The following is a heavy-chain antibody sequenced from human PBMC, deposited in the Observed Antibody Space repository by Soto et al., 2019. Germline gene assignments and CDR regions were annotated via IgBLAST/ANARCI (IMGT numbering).Heavy chain of an antibody. D-gene: IGHD3-10*01. CDR1: GFTFSSYS. CDR3: ARVIDYGTQRSWPNWYFDL. J-gene: IGHJ2*01. CDR2: ISSSSSYI. V-gene: IGHV3-21*01. Sequence: EVQLVESGGGLVKPGGSLRLSCAASGFTFSSYSMNWVRQAPGKGLEWVSSISSSSSYIYYADSVKGRFTISRDNAKSSLYLQMHSLRAEDTAVYYCARVIDYGTQRSWPNWYFDLWGRGTLVTVSS.